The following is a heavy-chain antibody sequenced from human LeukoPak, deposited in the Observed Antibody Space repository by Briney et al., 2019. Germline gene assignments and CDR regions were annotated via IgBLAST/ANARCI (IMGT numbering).Heavy chain of an antibody. Sequence: SETLSLTCTVSGGSISSSSYYWGWIRQPPGKGLEWIGSIYYSGSTYYNPSLKSRVTISVDTSKNQFSLKLSSVTAADTAVYYCARAFEYSYYYDSSGYSVGGFDIWGQGTMVTVSS. D-gene: IGHD3-22*01. CDR1: GGSISSSSYY. V-gene: IGHV4-39*07. CDR2: IYYSGST. J-gene: IGHJ3*02. CDR3: ARAFEYSYYYDSSGYSVGGFDI.